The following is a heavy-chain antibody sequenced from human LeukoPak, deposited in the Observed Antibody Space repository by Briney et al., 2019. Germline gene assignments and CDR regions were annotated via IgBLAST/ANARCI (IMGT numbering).Heavy chain of an antibody. Sequence: SETLSPTCAVYGGSFSGYYWSWIRQPPGKGLEWIGEINHSGSINYNPSLKSRVTISVDTSKNQFSLKLSSVTAADTAVYYCARVSSGWSDAFDIWGQGTMVTVSS. CDR2: INHSGSI. J-gene: IGHJ3*02. CDR3: ARVSSGWSDAFDI. CDR1: GGSFSGYY. D-gene: IGHD6-19*01. V-gene: IGHV4-34*01.